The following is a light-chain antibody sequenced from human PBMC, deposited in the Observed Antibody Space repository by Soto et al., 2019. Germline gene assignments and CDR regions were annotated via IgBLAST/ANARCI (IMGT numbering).Light chain of an antibody. CDR2: YIS. Sequence: QSVLTQPRSVSGSPGQSVTISCTGTSSDFGAYNLVSWYQQYPGKAPKLMIYYISERPSGVPDRFSGSKSGNTASLTISGLQAEDEADYYCASYAGGKNFYVFGTGTKLTVL. CDR3: ASYAGGKNFYV. CDR1: SSDFGAYNL. J-gene: IGLJ1*01. V-gene: IGLV2-11*01.